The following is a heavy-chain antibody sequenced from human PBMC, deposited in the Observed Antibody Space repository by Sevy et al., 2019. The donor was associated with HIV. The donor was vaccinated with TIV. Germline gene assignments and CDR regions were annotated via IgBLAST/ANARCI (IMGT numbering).Heavy chain of an antibody. D-gene: IGHD4-17*01. CDR3: ARHLYGDYVGWFDP. Sequence: SETLSLTCNVSGGSISSSSYYWDWIRQPPGKGLEWIGSIYYSGDTYYNPSLKSRVTISVDTSKNQFSLKLSSVTAADTAVYHCARHLYGDYVGWFDPWGQGTLVTVSS. CDR1: GGSISSSSYY. J-gene: IGHJ5*02. CDR2: IYYSGDT. V-gene: IGHV4-39*01.